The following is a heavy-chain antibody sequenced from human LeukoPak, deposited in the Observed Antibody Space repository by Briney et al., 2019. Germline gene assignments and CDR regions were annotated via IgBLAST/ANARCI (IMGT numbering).Heavy chain of an antibody. CDR2: MNPNSGNT. V-gene: IGHV1-8*01. J-gene: IGHJ6*02. CDR1: GYTFTSYD. CDR3: ARSHWTYYYYGMDV. D-gene: IGHD1-1*01. Sequence: ASVKVSCKASGYTFTSYDINWVRQATGQGLEWMGWMNPNSGNTGYAQKFQGRVTMTRNTSISTAYMELSSLRSEDTAVYYCARSHWTYYYYGMDVWGQGTTVTVSS.